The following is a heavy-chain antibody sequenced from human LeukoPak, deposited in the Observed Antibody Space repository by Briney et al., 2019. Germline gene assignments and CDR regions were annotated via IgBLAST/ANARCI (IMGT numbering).Heavy chain of an antibody. CDR3: AKTYYYDSSGSLDY. J-gene: IGHJ4*02. CDR1: GFTFSNYA. D-gene: IGHD3-22*01. CDR2: ISGSGGST. V-gene: IGHV3-23*01. Sequence: EGSLRLSCAASGFTFSNYAMSWVRQAPGKGLEWVSAISGSGGSTYYADSVKGRFTISRDNSKNTLYLQMNSLRAEDTAVYYCAKTYYYDSSGSLDYWGQGTLVTVSS.